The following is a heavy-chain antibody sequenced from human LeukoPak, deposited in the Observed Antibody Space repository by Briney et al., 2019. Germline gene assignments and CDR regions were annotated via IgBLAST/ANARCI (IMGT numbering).Heavy chain of an antibody. CDR3: AKEKEFYFDN. V-gene: IGHV3-23*01. D-gene: IGHD3-10*01. CDR1: GFTFSSYA. Sequence: PGGSLRLSCAASGFTFSSYAMSWVHQAPGKGLEWVSGISKSGGSSYYADSVKGRFTISRDNSKNTLYLQMNSLRAEDTAVYYCAKEKEFYFDNWGQGALVTVSS. CDR2: ISKSGGSS. J-gene: IGHJ4*02.